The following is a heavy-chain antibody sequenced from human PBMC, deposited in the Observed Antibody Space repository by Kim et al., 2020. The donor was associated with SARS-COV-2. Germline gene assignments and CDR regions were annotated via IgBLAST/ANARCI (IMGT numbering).Heavy chain of an antibody. J-gene: IGHJ4*02. CDR1: GFTFTTYN. CDR3: ARDWNWGIDV. D-gene: IGHD7-27*01. V-gene: IGHV3-48*01. Sequence: GGSLRLSCAASGFTFTTYNMNWVRQAPGKGLEWISYISVTDAIYYADSVKGRFTISRDYAKNSLDLQMNSRRGEDTAVYYCARDWNWGIDVWGQGTLVTVSA. CDR2: ISVTDAI.